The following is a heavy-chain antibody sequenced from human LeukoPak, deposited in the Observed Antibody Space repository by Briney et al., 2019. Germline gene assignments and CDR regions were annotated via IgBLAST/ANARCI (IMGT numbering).Heavy chain of an antibody. Sequence: GGSLRLSCAASGFTVSSNYMSWVRQAPGKGLEWVSVIYSGGSTYYADSVKGRFTISRDNSKNTLYLQMNSLRAEDTAVYYCASPRAYCGGDCYSAFDYWGQGTLVTVSS. V-gene: IGHV3-53*01. CDR1: GFTVSSNY. CDR2: IYSGGST. CDR3: ASPRAYCGGDCYSAFDY. J-gene: IGHJ4*02. D-gene: IGHD2-21*02.